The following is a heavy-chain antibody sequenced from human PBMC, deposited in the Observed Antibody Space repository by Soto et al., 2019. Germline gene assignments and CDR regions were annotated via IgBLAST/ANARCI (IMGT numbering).Heavy chain of an antibody. V-gene: IGHV1-3*01. CDR2: INAGNGNT. CDR3: ARDSYNYYGSGSYYPD. J-gene: IGHJ4*02. D-gene: IGHD3-10*01. Sequence: ASVKVSCKASGYTFTSYAMHWVRQAPGQRLEWMGWINAGNGNTKYSQKFQGRVTITRDTSASTAYMELSSLRSEDTAVYYCARDSYNYYGSGSYYPDWGQGTLVTVSS. CDR1: GYTFTSYA.